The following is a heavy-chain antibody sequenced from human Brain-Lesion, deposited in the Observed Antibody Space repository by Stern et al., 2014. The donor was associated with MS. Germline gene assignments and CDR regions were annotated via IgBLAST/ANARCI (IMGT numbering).Heavy chain of an antibody. J-gene: IGHJ4*02. CDR3: ARHDSVPRPSQLYSARDRGPGYFDY. CDR2: IYYSGFT. CDR1: GGSISSSTYY. V-gene: IGHV4-39*01. D-gene: IGHD1-26*01. Sequence: VQLLESGPGLVKPSETLSLTCTVSGGSISSSTYYWAWIRQPPGKGLEWIGNIYYSGFTYYNPSLKGRVTISVDMSKNQFSLKLSSVTAADTAIYYCARHDSVPRPSQLYSARDRGPGYFDYWGQGTLVTVSS.